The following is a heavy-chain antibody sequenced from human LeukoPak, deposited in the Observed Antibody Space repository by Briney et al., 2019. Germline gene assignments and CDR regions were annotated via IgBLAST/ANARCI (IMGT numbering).Heavy chain of an antibody. CDR3: ARDIDSDYYDSSGYYDY. V-gene: IGHV1-69*13. CDR2: IIPIFGTA. CDR1: GGTFSSYA. J-gene: IGHJ4*02. Sequence: SVKVSCKASGGTFSSYAISWVRQAPGQGLEWMGGIIPIFGTANYAQKFQGRVTITADESTSTAYMELSSLRSEDTAVHYCARDIDSDYYDSSGYYDYWGQGTLVTVSS. D-gene: IGHD3-22*01.